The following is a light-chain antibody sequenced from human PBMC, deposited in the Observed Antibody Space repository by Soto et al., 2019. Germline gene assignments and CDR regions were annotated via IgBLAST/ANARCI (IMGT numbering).Light chain of an antibody. Sequence: IQLTQSPSSLSASVGDTVTITCRASQGISNALAWYQQKPGKGHKLLIDDASILENGVPPRFSGSGSGTDFSLIIDSLQPGDFATYYCQQFHNYPVSFGGGTKVEIK. CDR2: DAS. V-gene: IGKV1D-13*01. J-gene: IGKJ4*01. CDR3: QQFHNYPVS. CDR1: QGISNA.